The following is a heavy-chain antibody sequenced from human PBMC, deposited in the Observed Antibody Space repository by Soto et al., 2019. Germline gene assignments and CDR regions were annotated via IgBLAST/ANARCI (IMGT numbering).Heavy chain of an antibody. Sequence: GWSLRLSCAASGLTFSNYAVTWVRQAPGKGLEWVSAIDPRGATTYYADSVKGRFTISRDNSRDTVYLQMNSLRAEDTAVYYCAGRNRRRHYFDYWGQGTLVTVSS. D-gene: IGHD1-1*01. J-gene: IGHJ4*02. V-gene: IGHV3-23*01. CDR2: IDPRGATT. CDR1: GLTFSNYA. CDR3: AGRNRRRHYFDY.